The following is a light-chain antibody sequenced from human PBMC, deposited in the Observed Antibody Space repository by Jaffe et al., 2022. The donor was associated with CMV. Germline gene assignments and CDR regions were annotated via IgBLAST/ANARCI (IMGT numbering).Light chain of an antibody. CDR1: SSDVGSYNL. J-gene: IGLJ3*02. CDR3: CSYAGTYTGWV. CDR2: EVS. V-gene: IGLV2-23*02. Sequence: QSALTQPASVSGSPGQSITISCTGTSSDVGSYNLVSWYQQHPGKAPKLVIYEVSKRPSGVSNAFSGSKFGNTASLSISGLQAEDEADYYCCSYAGTYTGWVFGGGTKLTVL.